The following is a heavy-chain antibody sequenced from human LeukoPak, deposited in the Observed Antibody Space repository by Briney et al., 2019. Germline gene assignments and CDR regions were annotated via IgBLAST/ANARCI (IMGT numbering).Heavy chain of an antibody. CDR2: ISGRGGST. Sequence: RGSLRLSCAASGFTFSSYAMSWVRQAPGEGLWRGSDISGRGGSTYYADSVKCRFTISRDNSKNTLYLQMNSLRAEDTAVYYCAKGHIYTAMLIFDYWGQGTLVTVSS. J-gene: IGHJ4*02. CDR3: AKGHIYTAMLIFDY. D-gene: IGHD5-18*01. CDR1: GFTFSSYA. V-gene: IGHV3-23*01.